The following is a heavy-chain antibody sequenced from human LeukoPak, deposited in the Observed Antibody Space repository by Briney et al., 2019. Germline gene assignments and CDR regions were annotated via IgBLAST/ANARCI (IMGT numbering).Heavy chain of an antibody. Sequence: SETLSLTCTVSGGSISSYYWSWIRQPPGKGLEWIGYIYYSGSINYNPSLKSRVTISVDTSKNQFSLKLSSVTAADTAVYYCAREYYDILTGSNPYYFDYWGQGTLVTVSS. D-gene: IGHD3-9*01. CDR3: AREYYDILTGSNPYYFDY. V-gene: IGHV4-59*01. CDR1: GGSISSYY. CDR2: IYYSGSI. J-gene: IGHJ4*02.